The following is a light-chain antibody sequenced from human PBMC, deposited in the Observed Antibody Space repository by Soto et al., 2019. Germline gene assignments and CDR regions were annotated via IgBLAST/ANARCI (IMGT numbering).Light chain of an antibody. Sequence: EIVMTQSPATLSVSPGETATLSCRASQSVSRNLAWYQQKPGQAPRLLIYRASTRATAIPARFSGSGSGTEFTLTISSLQSEDFAVYYCQQYNSWRGFGQGTKVEIK. CDR1: QSVSRN. CDR3: QQYNSWRG. J-gene: IGKJ1*01. CDR2: RAS. V-gene: IGKV3-15*01.